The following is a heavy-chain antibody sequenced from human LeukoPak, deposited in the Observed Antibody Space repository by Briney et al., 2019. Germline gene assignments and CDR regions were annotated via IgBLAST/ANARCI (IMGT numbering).Heavy chain of an antibody. D-gene: IGHD3-22*01. CDR1: GYSISSGYY. J-gene: IGHJ3*02. CDR2: IYHSGST. Sequence: SETLSLTCTVSGYSISSGYYWGWIRQPPGKGLEWIGSIYHSGSTNYNPSLKSRVTISVDTSKNQFSLKLSSVTAADTAVYYCARGTSDSSGYYYGAFDIWGQGTMVTVSS. CDR3: ARGTSDSSGYYYGAFDI. V-gene: IGHV4-38-2*02.